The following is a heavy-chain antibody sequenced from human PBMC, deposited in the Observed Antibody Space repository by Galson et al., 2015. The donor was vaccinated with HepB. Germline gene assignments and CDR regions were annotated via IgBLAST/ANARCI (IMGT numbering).Heavy chain of an antibody. Sequence: SVKVSCKASGYTFTGYYMHWVRQAPGQGLEWMGWINPNSGGTNYAQKFQGRVTMTRDTSISTAYMELSRLRSDDTAVYYCARAGYCSSTSCYHFDYWGQGTLVTVSS. D-gene: IGHD2-2*03. CDR1: GYTFTGYY. V-gene: IGHV1-2*02. CDR2: INPNSGGT. J-gene: IGHJ4*02. CDR3: ARAGYCSSTSCYHFDY.